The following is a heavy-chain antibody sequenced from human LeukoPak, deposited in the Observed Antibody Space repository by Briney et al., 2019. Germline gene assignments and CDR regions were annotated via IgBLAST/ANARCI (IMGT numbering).Heavy chain of an antibody. V-gene: IGHV3-23*01. CDR3: AKVQNVEMATINTPYFFGY. Sequence: GGSLRLSCAASGFTFSTYAMSWVRQAPGEGLEWVSGISGSGGTTYSADSVKGRFTISRDNSKNTLYLQMNSLRAEDTAVYYCAKVQNVEMATINTPYFFGYWGQGTLVTVSS. D-gene: IGHD5-12*01. J-gene: IGHJ4*02. CDR2: ISGSGGTT. CDR1: GFTFSTYA.